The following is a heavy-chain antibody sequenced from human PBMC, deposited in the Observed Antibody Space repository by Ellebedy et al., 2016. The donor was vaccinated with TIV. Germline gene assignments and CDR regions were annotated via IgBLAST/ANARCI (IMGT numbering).Heavy chain of an antibody. J-gene: IGHJ6*02. CDR1: GYTFTSYA. V-gene: IGHV1-69*04. CDR2: IIPILGIA. D-gene: IGHD6-13*01. CDR3: ARDRDSSSWYFGGYYYYGMDV. Sequence: AASVKVSCKASGYTFTSYAISWVRQAPGQGLEWMGRIIPILGIANYAQKFQGRVTTTADKSTSTAYMELSSLRSEDTAVYYCARDRDSSSWYFGGYYYYGMDVWGQGTTVTVSS.